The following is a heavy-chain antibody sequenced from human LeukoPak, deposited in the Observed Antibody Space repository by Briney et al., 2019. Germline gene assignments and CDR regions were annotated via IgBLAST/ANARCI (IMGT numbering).Heavy chain of an antibody. V-gene: IGHV3-33*01. CDR1: GFTFSSYG. J-gene: IGHJ4*02. CDR3: ARGSALRYFDY. CDR2: IWYDGSNK. Sequence: GGSLRLSCAASGFTFSSYGMHWVRQAPGKGLEWVAVIWYDGSNKYYADSVKGRFTISRDNSKNTLYLQMNSLRAEDTAVYYCARGSALRYFDYWGEGTLVTVSS.